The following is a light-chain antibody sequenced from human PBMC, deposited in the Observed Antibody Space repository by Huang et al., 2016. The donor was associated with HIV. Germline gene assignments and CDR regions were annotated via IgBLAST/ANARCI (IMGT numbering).Light chain of an antibody. Sequence: EIVLTQSPDTLSLSPGERATLSCRASQSVSKYLSWYQQKPGSSPRLLSYGASNRAAGIPARFSGSGSGTDFTLSISSLEPEDFAVYYCQQRDNWPPMYTFGQGTKLEIK. J-gene: IGKJ2*01. V-gene: IGKV3-11*01. CDR1: QSVSKY. CDR2: GAS. CDR3: QQRDNWPPMYT.